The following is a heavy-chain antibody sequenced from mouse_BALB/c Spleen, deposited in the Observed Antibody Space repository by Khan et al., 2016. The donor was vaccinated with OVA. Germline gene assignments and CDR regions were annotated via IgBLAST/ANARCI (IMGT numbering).Heavy chain of an antibody. CDR3: ARGNYYGSTSWFGY. CDR1: GYIFTDYY. Sequence: QVQLQQSGPELVKPGVSVKISCKASGYIFTDYYINWVKQKPGQGLEWIGWIYPGSGNTKYNENFKGKATLTVDTSSSPAYMQLSSLTSEDTAVYFCARGNYYGSTSWFGYWGQGTLVTVST. J-gene: IGHJ3*01. CDR2: IYPGSGNT. D-gene: IGHD1-1*01. V-gene: IGHV1-84*02.